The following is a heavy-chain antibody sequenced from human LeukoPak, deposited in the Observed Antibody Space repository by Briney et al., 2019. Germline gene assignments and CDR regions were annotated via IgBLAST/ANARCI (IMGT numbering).Heavy chain of an antibody. D-gene: IGHD1-26*01. V-gene: IGHV3-66*01. J-gene: IGHJ4*02. CDR1: GFTVSSNY. CDR2: MYRGSNT. CDR3: ARLGRELNYEFDY. Sequence: GGSLRLSCAASGFTVSSNYMSWVRQAPGKGLEWVSIMYRGSNTYYADSVKGRFSISRDNSKNTLYLQMNSLRAEDTAVYYCARLGRELNYEFDYWGQGTLVTVSS.